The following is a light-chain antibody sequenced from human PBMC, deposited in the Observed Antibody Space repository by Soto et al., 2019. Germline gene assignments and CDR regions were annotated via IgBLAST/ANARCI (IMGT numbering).Light chain of an antibody. CDR2: DVT. J-gene: IGLJ2*01. V-gene: IGLV2-14*03. CDR3: SSDTSTSTLV. CDR1: SRDVGGYNY. Sequence: QSVLTQPASVSGAPGQSITISCTGTSRDVGGYNYVSWYQQHPGKAPKLMIYDVTNRPSGVSNRFSGSKSGNTASLTISGLQAEDEADYYCSSDTSTSTLVFGGGTQLTVL.